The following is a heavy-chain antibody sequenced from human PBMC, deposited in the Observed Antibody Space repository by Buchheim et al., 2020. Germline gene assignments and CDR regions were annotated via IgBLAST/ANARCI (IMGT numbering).Heavy chain of an antibody. D-gene: IGHD6-19*01. V-gene: IGHV4-34*01. CDR1: GGSFSGYY. CDR3: ARVGPGYSSGWWEYGMDV. Sequence: QVQLQQWGAGLLKPSETLSLTCAVYGGSFSGYYWSWIRQPPGKGLEWIGEINHSGSTNYNPSLKSRVTISVDTSKNQFSLKLSSVTAADTAVYYCARVGPGYSSGWWEYGMDVWGQGTT. CDR2: INHSGST. J-gene: IGHJ6*02.